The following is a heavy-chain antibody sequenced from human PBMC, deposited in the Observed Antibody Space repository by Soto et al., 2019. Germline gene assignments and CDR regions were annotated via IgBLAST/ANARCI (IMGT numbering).Heavy chain of an antibody. CDR2: ISSSSTTI. Sequence: GGSLRLSCVVTGFTFSSYSMNWVRQAPGKGLEWVSHISSSSTTIYYADSVKGRFTISRDNAKNSLYLQMNSLRAEDTGVYYCAKDHGGYSYGFYGMDVWGQGTTVTVSS. V-gene: IGHV3-48*01. CDR1: GFTFSSYS. CDR3: AKDHGGYSYGFYGMDV. J-gene: IGHJ6*02. D-gene: IGHD5-18*01.